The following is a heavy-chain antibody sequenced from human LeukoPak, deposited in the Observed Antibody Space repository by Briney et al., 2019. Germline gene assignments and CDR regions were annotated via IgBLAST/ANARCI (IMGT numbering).Heavy chain of an antibody. CDR1: GGTFSSYT. D-gene: IGHD3-10*01. CDR3: SRDSLGELLEPPYYYYGMDV. J-gene: IGHJ6*04. V-gene: IGHV1-69*06. Sequence: WASVNVTCTASGGTFSSYTLSWVRQAPGRGLQGLGGEIHICGRANYNQTLKSRVTITADKSTSTAYMELSSLRSEDTAVYYCSRDSLGELLEPPYYYYGMDVWGKGTTVTVSS. CDR2: EIHICGRA.